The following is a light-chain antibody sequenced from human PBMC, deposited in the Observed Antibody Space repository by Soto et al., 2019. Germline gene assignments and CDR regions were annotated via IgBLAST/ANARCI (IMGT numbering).Light chain of an antibody. Sequence: DSQMTQSPSTLSASVGDRVTITCRASQSISSWLDWYQQKPGKAPKLLIYDASSLESGVPSRFSGSGSGTEFTLTISSLQPDDVATYYCQQYNSYPFTFGPGTKVDIK. V-gene: IGKV1-5*01. CDR2: DAS. J-gene: IGKJ3*01. CDR3: QQYNSYPFT. CDR1: QSISSW.